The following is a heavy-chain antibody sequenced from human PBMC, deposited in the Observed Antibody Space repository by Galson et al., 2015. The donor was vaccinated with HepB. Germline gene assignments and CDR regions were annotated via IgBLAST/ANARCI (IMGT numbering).Heavy chain of an antibody. CDR3: ARGWDTDVTSNFDY. Sequence: SLRLSCAVSGFTYNNYWMSWVRPAPGRGLEWVANIKQDGSEKYYVDSVEGRFTVSRDNAKKTLYLDMNALSVEDTAVYYCARGWDTDVTSNFDYWGQGALVTVSS. V-gene: IGHV3-7*03. J-gene: IGHJ4*02. CDR1: GFTYNNYW. D-gene: IGHD5-18*01. CDR2: IKQDGSEK.